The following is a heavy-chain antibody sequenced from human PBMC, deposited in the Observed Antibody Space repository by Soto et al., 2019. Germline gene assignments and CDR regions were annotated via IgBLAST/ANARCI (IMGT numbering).Heavy chain of an antibody. J-gene: IGHJ5*02. CDR1: GYTFTAYY. CDR2: INPNSGGT. V-gene: IGHV1-2*04. Sequence: GASXKVSCKASGYTFTAYYMHWVRQAPVQWLEWMGWINPNSGGTNYAQKFQGWVTMTRDTSISTAYMELSRLRSDDTAVYYCARGRPKYSSSWYSWFDPWGQGTLVTVSS. CDR3: ARGRPKYSSSWYSWFDP. D-gene: IGHD6-13*01.